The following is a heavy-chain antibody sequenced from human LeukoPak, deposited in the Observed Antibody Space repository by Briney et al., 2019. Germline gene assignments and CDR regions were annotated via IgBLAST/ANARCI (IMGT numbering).Heavy chain of an antibody. CDR3: ARDPLVVAATPADAFDI. D-gene: IGHD2-15*01. CDR2: IKQDGSEK. Sequence: PGGSLRLSCAASGFTFSSYWMSWVRQAPGKGLEWVAKIKQDGSEKYYVDSVRGRFTISRDNAKNSLYLQMNSLRAEDTAVYYCARDPLVVAATPADAFDIWGQGTMVTVSS. CDR1: GFTFSSYW. J-gene: IGHJ3*02. V-gene: IGHV3-7*01.